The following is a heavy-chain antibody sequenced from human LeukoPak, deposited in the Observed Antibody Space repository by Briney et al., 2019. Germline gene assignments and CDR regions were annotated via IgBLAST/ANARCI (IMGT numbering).Heavy chain of an antibody. J-gene: IGHJ4*02. CDR1: GYTFTSYG. CDR2: ISAYNGNT. Sequence: ASVKVSCKASGYTFTSYGISWVRQAPGQGLEWMGWISAYNGNTNYAQKLQGRVTMTTDTSTGTAYMELRSLRSDDTAVYYCARDRLHVVPAAPRYWGQGTLVTVSS. V-gene: IGHV1-18*01. D-gene: IGHD2-2*01. CDR3: ARDRLHVVPAAPRY.